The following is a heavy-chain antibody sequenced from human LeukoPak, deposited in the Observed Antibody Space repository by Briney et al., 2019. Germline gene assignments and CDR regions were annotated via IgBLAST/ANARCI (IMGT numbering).Heavy chain of an antibody. CDR3: ASWAGGNEPVASFDY. CDR1: GYTFTGYY. V-gene: IGHV1-2*02. J-gene: IGHJ4*02. Sequence: EASVKASCKPSGYTFTGYYMHWMRQAPGQGLEWMGWINLNSGGTNYAQKFQGRVTMTRDTSISTAYMELSRLRYDDTAVYYCASWAGGNEPVASFDYWGQGTLVTVSS. D-gene: IGHD1-14*01. CDR2: INLNSGGT.